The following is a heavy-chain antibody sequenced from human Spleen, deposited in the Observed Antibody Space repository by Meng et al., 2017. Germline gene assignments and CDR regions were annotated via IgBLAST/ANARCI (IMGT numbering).Heavy chain of an antibody. CDR2: IYYSRST. J-gene: IGHJ4*02. V-gene: IGHV4-31*01. Sequence: SEPLSLTCSVPGGTISSGDYYWSWIRPHPGKGLEWIGYIYYSRSTYYNPSLKSLVTISIDTSKKQFSLSLSSVTAAVTAVDSFACSGVLSGWKYYFDYWGQGTLVTVSS. CDR1: GGTISSGDYY. D-gene: IGHD6-19*01. CDR3: ACSGVLSGWKYYFDY.